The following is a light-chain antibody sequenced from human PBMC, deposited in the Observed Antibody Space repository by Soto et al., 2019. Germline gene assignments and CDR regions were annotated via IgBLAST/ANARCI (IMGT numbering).Light chain of an antibody. CDR1: QSVRSSY. CDR3: QQYGGSPLIT. CDR2: GTS. J-gene: IGKJ5*01. Sequence: EIVLTQSPGTLSLSPGERATLSCRASQSVRSSYLAWYQQKPGQAPRLLISGTSSRATGIPDRFSGSGSGTGFTLTINRLEPEDFAVYYCQQYGGSPLITFGQGTRLEIK. V-gene: IGKV3-20*01.